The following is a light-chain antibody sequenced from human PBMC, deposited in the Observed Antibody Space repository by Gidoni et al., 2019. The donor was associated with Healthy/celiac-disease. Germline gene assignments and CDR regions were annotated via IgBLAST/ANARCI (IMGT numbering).Light chain of an antibody. CDR2: DAS. CDR1: QSVSSY. CDR3: QQRSNWRGT. J-gene: IGKJ2*01. Sequence: EIVLTQSPATLSLSPGERATLSCRASQSVSSYLAWYQQKPGQAPRLLIYDASNRATGIPAMFSGSGSGTDFTLTISSLEPEDFAVYYCQQRSNWRGTFGQGTKLEIK. V-gene: IGKV3-11*01.